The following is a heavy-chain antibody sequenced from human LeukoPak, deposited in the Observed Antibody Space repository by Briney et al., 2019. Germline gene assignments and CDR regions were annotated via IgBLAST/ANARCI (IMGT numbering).Heavy chain of an antibody. CDR1: GGSISSYY. CDR2: IYYSGST. V-gene: IGHV4-59*01. J-gene: IGHJ4*02. D-gene: IGHD4-17*01. CDR3: ARDYGDSPFDY. Sequence: SETLSLTCTGSGGSISSYYWSWLRQPPGKGLEWIGYIYYSGSTNYNPSLKSRITISVDTSKNQFSLKLSSVTAADPAVYYCARDYGDSPFDYWGQGTLVTVSS.